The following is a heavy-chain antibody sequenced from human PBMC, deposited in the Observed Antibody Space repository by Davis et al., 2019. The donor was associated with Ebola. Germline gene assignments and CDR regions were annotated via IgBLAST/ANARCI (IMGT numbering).Heavy chain of an antibody. CDR1: GFTFADYA. Sequence: SLKISCAASGFTFADYAMHWVRQAPGKGLEWVSGISWNSGSIGYVDSVKGRFTISRDNAKNSLYLQMNSLRAEDTAVYYCARQGWSGYSLRHWPDPWGRGTLVTVSS. CDR2: ISWNSGSI. J-gene: IGHJ5*02. D-gene: IGHD3-3*01. V-gene: IGHV3-9*01. CDR3: ARQGWSGYSLRHWPDP.